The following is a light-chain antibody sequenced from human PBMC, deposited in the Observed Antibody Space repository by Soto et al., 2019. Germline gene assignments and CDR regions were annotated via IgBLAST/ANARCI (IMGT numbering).Light chain of an antibody. J-gene: IGLJ1*01. CDR3: SSYTSSSKGV. Sequence: QSVLTQPASVSGSPLESITISCTGTSSDVGGYNYVSWYQQHPGKAPKLMIYDVSNRPSGVSNRFSGSKSGNTASLTISGLQAEDEADYYCSSYTSSSKGVFGTGTKVTVL. CDR1: SSDVGGYNY. V-gene: IGLV2-14*01. CDR2: DVS.